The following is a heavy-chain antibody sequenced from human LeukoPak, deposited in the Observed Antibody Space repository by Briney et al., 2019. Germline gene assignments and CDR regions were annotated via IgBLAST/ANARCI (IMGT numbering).Heavy chain of an antibody. CDR3: ARAAIAAARIYYYMDV. D-gene: IGHD6-13*01. J-gene: IGHJ6*03. Sequence: GSLRLSCAASGFTFSSYEMNWVRQAPGEGLEWVSFISTSSSYIHNADSVKGRFTISRDNAENSLYLQMNSLRAEDTAVYYCARAAIAAARIYYYMDVWGKGTTVTVSS. CDR1: GFTFSSYE. V-gene: IGHV3-21*01. CDR2: ISTSSSYI.